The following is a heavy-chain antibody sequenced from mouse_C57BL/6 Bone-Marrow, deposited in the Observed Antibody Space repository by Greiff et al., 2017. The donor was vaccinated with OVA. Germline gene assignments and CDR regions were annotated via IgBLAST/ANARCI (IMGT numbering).Heavy chain of an antibody. J-gene: IGHJ1*03. CDR2: INPGSGGT. Sequence: VKLVESGAELVRPGTSVKVSCKASGYAFTNYLIEWVKQRPGQGLEWIGVINPGSGGTNYNEKFKGKATLTADKSSSTAYMQLSSLTSEDSAVYFCARWDPITTVVATDWYFDVWGTGTTVTVSS. CDR3: ARWDPITTVVATDWYFDV. D-gene: IGHD1-1*01. V-gene: IGHV1-54*01. CDR1: GYAFTNYL.